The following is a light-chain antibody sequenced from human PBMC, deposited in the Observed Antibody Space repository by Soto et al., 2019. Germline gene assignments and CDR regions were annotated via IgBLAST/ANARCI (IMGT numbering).Light chain of an antibody. CDR1: QSVSSSY. CDR3: QQYGSSPWYT. J-gene: IGKJ2*01. V-gene: IGKV3-20*01. CDR2: GAS. Sequence: EIVLTQSPGTLSLSPGERATLSCRASQSVSSSYLAWYQQKPGQAPRLLIYGASSRATGIPDRLSGSGSGTDFTLTISRLEPEDFSVYYGQQYGSSPWYTFGQGTKLAIK.